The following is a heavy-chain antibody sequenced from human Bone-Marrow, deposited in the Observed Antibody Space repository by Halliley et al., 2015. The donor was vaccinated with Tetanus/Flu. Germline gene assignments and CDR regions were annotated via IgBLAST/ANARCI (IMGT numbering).Heavy chain of an antibody. D-gene: IGHD3-3*02. Sequence: GWISYISNSSGSTKDYAESVKGRFTISRDNAKSSLYLQMNSLRAEDTALYFCARVSPFQYYFAYWGQGALVTVSS. J-gene: IGHJ4*02. V-gene: IGHV3-48*03. CDR2: ISNSSGSTK. CDR3: ARVSPFQYYFAY.